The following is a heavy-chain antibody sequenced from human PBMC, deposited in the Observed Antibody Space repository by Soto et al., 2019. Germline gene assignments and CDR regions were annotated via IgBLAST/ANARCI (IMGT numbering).Heavy chain of an antibody. CDR3: ARGGGIAARGFDY. Sequence: EVQLVESGGGLVQPGGSLRLSCAASGFTFSSYWMHWVRQAPGKGLVWVSRINSDGSSTTYADSVKGRFTISRDNAKNTLSLQMNSLRAEETAVYYCARGGGIAARGFDYWGQGTLVTVSS. D-gene: IGHD6-6*01. CDR1: GFTFSSYW. J-gene: IGHJ4*02. V-gene: IGHV3-74*01. CDR2: INSDGSST.